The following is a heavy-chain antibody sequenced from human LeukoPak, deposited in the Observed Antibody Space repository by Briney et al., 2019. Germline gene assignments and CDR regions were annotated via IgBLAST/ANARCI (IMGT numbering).Heavy chain of an antibody. CDR3: ARDSARFGELLYI. CDR1: GFTFSSYG. Sequence: GGSLRLSCTPSGFTFSSYGMNWVRQAPGKGLEWVSSISSSSSYIYYADSVKGRFTISRDNAKNSLYLQMNSLRAEDAAVYYCARDSARFGELLYIWGQGTLVTVSS. V-gene: IGHV3-21*01. J-gene: IGHJ4*02. D-gene: IGHD3-10*01. CDR2: ISSSSSYI.